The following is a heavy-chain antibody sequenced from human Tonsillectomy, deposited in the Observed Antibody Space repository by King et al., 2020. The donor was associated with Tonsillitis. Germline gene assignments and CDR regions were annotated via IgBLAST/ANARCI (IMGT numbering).Heavy chain of an antibody. V-gene: IGHV3-9*01. D-gene: IGHD1-1*01. J-gene: IGHJ3*02. Sequence: VQLVESGGGLVQPGRSLRLSCAASGFTFDDYAMHWVRQAPGKGLEWVSGISRNSGNIDYADSVKGRFTISRDNAKNSLYLQMNSLRAEDTALYYCAKARTGTTSGAFDIWGQGTMVTVSS. CDR1: GFTFDDYA. CDR2: ISRNSGNI. CDR3: AKARTGTTSGAFDI.